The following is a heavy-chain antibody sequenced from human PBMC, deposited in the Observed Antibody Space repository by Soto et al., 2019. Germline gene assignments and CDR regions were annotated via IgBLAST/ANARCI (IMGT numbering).Heavy chain of an antibody. J-gene: IGHJ6*02. D-gene: IGHD2-21*01. CDR3: TRILWSSRRDALDI. CDR1: XXTFRSYA. Sequence: DVQLLESGGDLVQPGGSLRLSCXASXXTFRSYAMAWVRQAPGEDLEWVSAIGTSGTPTLYADSVKSRFSISRDDSRNTVSLQMNSLGVEDTATYYCTRILWSSRRDALDIWGQGTTVTVSS. CDR2: IGTSGTPT. V-gene: IGHV3-23*01.